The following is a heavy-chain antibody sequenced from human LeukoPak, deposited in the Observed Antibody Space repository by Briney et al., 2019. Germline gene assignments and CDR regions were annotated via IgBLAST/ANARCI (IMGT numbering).Heavy chain of an antibody. J-gene: IGHJ6*03. CDR2: ISTTSYYI. CDR1: GFTFSNYS. D-gene: IGHD3-16*01. Sequence: GGSLRLSCAASGFTFSNYSMNWVRQAPGKGLEWVSSISTTSYYIYYADSLKGRFTISRDNAKNSLYLQMNSLRAEDTALYYCARDQSERWGGDSYYYYMDVWGKGTTVTVSS. V-gene: IGHV3-21*01. CDR3: ARDQSERWGGDSYYYYMDV.